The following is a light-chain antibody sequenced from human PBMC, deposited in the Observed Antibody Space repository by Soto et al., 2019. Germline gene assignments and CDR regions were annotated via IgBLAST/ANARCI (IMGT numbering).Light chain of an antibody. V-gene: IGLV2-14*01. J-gene: IGLJ2*01. CDR3: SSYTSSSTEV. CDR2: DVS. Sequence: QSVLTQPASVSGSPGQSITISCTGTSSDVGGYNYVSWYQQHPGKAPKLMIYDVSNRPSGLSNRFSGSKSGNTASLTISGLQAEDEADYYCSSYTSSSTEVFGGGTQLTVL. CDR1: SSDVGGYNY.